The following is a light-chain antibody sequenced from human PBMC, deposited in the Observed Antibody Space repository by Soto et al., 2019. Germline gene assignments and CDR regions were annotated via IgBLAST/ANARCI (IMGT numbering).Light chain of an antibody. CDR3: QVWDTTTDQYI. Sequence: SYELTQPPSVSVAPGQTATISCGGDDVGGKSVQWYQQKPGQAPVLVLYDARDRPSGIPERFSGSNSGNTATLTISWVEAGDEDEFYCQVWDTTTDQYIFGSGTKVTVL. CDR2: DAR. CDR1: DVGGKS. J-gene: IGLJ1*01. V-gene: IGLV3-21*02.